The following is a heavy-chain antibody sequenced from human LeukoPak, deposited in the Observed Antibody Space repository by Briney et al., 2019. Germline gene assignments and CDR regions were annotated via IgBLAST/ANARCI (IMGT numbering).Heavy chain of an antibody. D-gene: IGHD1-26*01. CDR2: INPSGGST. CDR3: AREGVGATRSGYLNWFDP. Sequence: GASVKVSCKASGYTFTSYYMHWVRQAPGQGLEWMGIINPSGGSTSYAQKFQGRVTMTRDTSTSTVHMELSSLRSEDTAVYYCAREGVGATRSGYLNWFDPWGQGTLVTVSS. V-gene: IGHV1-46*01. CDR1: GYTFTSYY. J-gene: IGHJ5*02.